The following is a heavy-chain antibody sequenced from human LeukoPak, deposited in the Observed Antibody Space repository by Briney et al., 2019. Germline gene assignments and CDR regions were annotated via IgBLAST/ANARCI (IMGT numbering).Heavy chain of an antibody. CDR1: DFNLRRND. D-gene: IGHD2-21*01. CDR3: ASYSTRSAFDI. J-gene: IGHJ3*02. Sequence: GGSLRLPCAASDFNLRRNDMTWVRQAPAKGLEWASVIKSGGGAYYAYSVKGRCNISRDNPKKALYLQMSSLGGEDTAIYCCASYSTRSAFDIWGEGTMVTVSS. CDR2: IKSGGGA. V-gene: IGHV3-53*01.